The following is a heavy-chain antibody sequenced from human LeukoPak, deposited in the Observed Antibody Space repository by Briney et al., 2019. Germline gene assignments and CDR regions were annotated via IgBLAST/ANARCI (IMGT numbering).Heavy chain of an antibody. CDR3: ARGVRRYFDWLLDY. Sequence: GGTLRLSCAASGFTFSSYGMSWVRQAPGKGLEWVSAISGSGGSTYYADSVKGRFIISRDNSKNTLYLQMNSLRSEDTAVYYCARGVRRYFDWLLDYWGQGTLVTVSS. J-gene: IGHJ4*02. V-gene: IGHV3-23*01. CDR1: GFTFSSYG. D-gene: IGHD3-9*01. CDR2: ISGSGGST.